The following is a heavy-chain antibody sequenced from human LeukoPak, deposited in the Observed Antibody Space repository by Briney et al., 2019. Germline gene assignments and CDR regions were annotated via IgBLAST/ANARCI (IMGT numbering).Heavy chain of an antibody. CDR1: GFTFSSYS. CDR2: ISSSSSYI. CDR3: ASGDTSSSPSFDY. V-gene: IGHV3-21*01. Sequence: GGSLRLSCAVSGFTFSSYSMNWVRQAPGKGLEWVSSISSSSSYIYYADSVKGRFTISRDNAKNSLYLQMNSLRAEDTAVYYCASGDTSSSPSFDYWGQGTLVTVSS. J-gene: IGHJ4*02. D-gene: IGHD6-6*01.